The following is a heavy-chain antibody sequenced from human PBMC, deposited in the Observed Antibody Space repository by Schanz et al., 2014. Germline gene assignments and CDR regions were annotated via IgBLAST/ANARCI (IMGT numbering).Heavy chain of an antibody. D-gene: IGHD5-12*01. CDR3: AGGRGEVATIFHYYYSYYMDV. CDR1: GGSISSYY. CDR2: IYYRGNT. V-gene: IGHV4-59*08. J-gene: IGHJ6*03. Sequence: QVQLQESGPGLVKPSETLSLTCTVSGGSISSYYWSWIRQPPGKGLEWIGFIYYRGNTNYNPSLTSGVTSSVDPSKNQLSLKLGSVTAADTAVYYCAGGRGEVATIFHYYYSYYMDVWGKGTTVSVSS.